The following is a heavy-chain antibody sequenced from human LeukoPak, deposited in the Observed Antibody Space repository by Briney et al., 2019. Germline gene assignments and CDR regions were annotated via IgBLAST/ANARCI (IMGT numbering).Heavy chain of an antibody. J-gene: IGHJ6*03. D-gene: IGHD3-22*01. Sequence: SETLSLTCTVSGGSISSYYWSWIRQPPGKGLEWIGYIYYSGRTNYNPSLKSRVTISVDTSKNQFSLKLSSVAAADTAVYYCARQSYYDSSGYYDSLYYYYMDVWGKGTTVTVSS. CDR2: IYYSGRT. CDR3: ARQSYYDSSGYYDSLYYYYMDV. CDR1: GGSISSYY. V-gene: IGHV4-59*08.